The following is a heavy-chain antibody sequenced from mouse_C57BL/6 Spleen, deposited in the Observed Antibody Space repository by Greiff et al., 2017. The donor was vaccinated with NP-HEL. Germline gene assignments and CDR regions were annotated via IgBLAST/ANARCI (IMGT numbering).Heavy chain of an antibody. CDR3: ARRSYYSIHFDY. CDR2: INPGSGGT. D-gene: IGHD2-5*01. V-gene: IGHV1-54*01. J-gene: IGHJ2*01. Sequence: QVQLKQSGAELVRPGTSVKVSCKASGYAFTNYLIEWVKQRPGQGLEWIGVINPGSGGTNYNEKFKGKATLTADKSSSTAYMQLSSLTSEDSAVYFCARRSYYSIHFDYWGQGTTLTVSS. CDR1: GYAFTNYL.